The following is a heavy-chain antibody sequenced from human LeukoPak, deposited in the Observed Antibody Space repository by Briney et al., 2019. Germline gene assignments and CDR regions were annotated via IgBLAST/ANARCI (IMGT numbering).Heavy chain of an antibody. CDR1: GGSISSYY. J-gene: IGHJ5*02. D-gene: IGHD5-12*01. V-gene: IGHV4-4*07. CDR2: IYTSGST. Sequence: SETLSLTCTVSGGSISSYYWSWIRQPAGKGLEWIGRIYTSGSTNYNPSLKSRLTMSVDTSKNQFSLKLSSVTAADTAVYYCARDGGYIVATNNWFDPWGQRALVTVSS. CDR3: ARDGGYIVATNNWFDP.